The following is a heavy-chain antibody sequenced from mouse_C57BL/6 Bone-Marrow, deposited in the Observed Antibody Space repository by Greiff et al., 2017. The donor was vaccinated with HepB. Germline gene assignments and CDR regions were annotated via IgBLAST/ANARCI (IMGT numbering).Heavy chain of an antibody. D-gene: IGHD1-1*01. CDR1: GYTFTDYN. CDR2: INPNNGGT. CDR3: ASYYGSSSYYAMDY. J-gene: IGHJ4*01. V-gene: IGHV1-22*01. Sequence: VQLKESGPELVKPGASVKMSCKASGYTFTDYNMHWVKQSHGKSLEWIGYINPNNGGTSYNQKFKGKATLTVNKSSSTAYMELRSLTSEDSAVYYCASYYGSSSYYAMDYWGQGTSVTVSS.